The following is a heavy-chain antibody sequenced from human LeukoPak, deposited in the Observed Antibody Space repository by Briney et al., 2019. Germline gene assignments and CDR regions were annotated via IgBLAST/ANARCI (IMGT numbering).Heavy chain of an antibody. V-gene: IGHV3-20*04. J-gene: IGHJ4*02. CDR3: VRDHDYSDWYGGD. CDR2: INWNGGST. D-gene: IGHD6-19*01. Sequence: GGSLRLSCAASGFLFDDYGMSWVRQAPGKGREWVSGINWNGGSTGYADSVKGRFTISRDNAKNSLYLQMSSLRAEDTAVYYCVRDHDYSDWYGGDWGQGTLVTVSS. CDR1: GFLFDDYG.